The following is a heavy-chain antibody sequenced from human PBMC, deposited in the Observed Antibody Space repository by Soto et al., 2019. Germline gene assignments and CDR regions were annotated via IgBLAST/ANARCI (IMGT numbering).Heavy chain of an antibody. Sequence: GGSLRLSCAASGFTFSSYAMSWVRQAPGKGLEWVSAISGSGGSTYYADSVKGRFTISRDNSKNTLYLQMNSLRAEDTAVYYCAKEPNYYDSSGYYSDWFDPWGQGTLVTVSS. CDR1: GFTFSSYA. V-gene: IGHV3-23*01. J-gene: IGHJ5*02. CDR3: AKEPNYYDSSGYYSDWFDP. CDR2: ISGSGGST. D-gene: IGHD3-22*01.